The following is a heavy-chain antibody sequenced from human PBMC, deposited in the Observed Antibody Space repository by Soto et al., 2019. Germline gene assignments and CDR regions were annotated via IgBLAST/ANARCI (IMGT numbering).Heavy chain of an antibody. D-gene: IGHD1-7*01. V-gene: IGHV3-13*01. Sequence: EVQLVESGGGLVQPGGSLSLSCAASGCTFSSYDMHLVRQATGKGLEWVSAIGTAGDTYYPGSVKGRFTISRQNDKNSLYLQMNSLRAEDTAVYYWARRNYVFLDAFDIWGHGTMVTVSS. CDR2: IGTAGDT. J-gene: IGHJ3*02. CDR1: GCTFSSYD. CDR3: ARRNYVFLDAFDI.